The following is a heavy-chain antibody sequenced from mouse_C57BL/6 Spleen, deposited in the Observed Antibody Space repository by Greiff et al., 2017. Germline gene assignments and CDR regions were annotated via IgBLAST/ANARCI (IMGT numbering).Heavy chain of an antibody. CDR3: ARWAYDYYWYFDV. V-gene: IGHV1-26*01. CDR2: INPNNGGT. D-gene: IGHD2-4*01. Sequence: EVQLQQSGPELVKPGASVKISCKASGYTFTDYYMNWVKQSHGKSLEWIGDINPNNGGTSYNQKFKGKATLTVDKSSSTAYMELRSLTSEDSAVYYCARWAYDYYWYFDVWGTGTTVTVSS. J-gene: IGHJ1*03. CDR1: GYTFTDYY.